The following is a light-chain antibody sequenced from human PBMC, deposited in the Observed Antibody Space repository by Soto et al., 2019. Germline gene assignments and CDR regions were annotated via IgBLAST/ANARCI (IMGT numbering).Light chain of an antibody. J-gene: IGKJ2*01. CDR3: QQYGSSLYT. CDR2: GAS. V-gene: IGKV3-20*01. Sequence: EIVLTHSPGTLPFPPGERATLSSRASQSVSSSYLAWYQQKPGQAPRLLIYGASSRATGIPDRFSGSGSGTDFTLTISRLEPEDFAVYYCQQYGSSLYTFGQGTKLEIK. CDR1: QSVSSSY.